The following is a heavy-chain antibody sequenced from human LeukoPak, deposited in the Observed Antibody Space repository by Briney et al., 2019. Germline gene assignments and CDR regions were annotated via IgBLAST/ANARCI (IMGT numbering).Heavy chain of an antibody. D-gene: IGHD3-16*01. CDR2: IHHDGSGT. J-gene: IGHJ6*02. Sequence: GASLRLSCLASGFSFGTSSMHWSRQTPGKGLEYVSAIHHDGSGTFYTDSVKDRFTISRDNSKNTLYLQMRSLRTEDAAVYYCVKDPFFHYGMDLWGQGTTVTVSS. CDR1: GFSFGTSS. V-gene: IGHV3-64D*06. CDR3: VKDPFFHYGMDL.